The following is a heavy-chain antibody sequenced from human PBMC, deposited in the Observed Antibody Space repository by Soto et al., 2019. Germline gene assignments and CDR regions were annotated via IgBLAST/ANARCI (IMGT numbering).Heavy chain of an antibody. Sequence: QVQLVESGGGVVQPGKSLRLSCAASGFTFSSYGMHWVRQAPGKGLEWVAVISYDGSNKYYADSVKGRFTISRDNSKKXLXXQMNSLRAEDTAVYYCAKDNCISTSCYRLYNWFDPWGQGTLVTVSS. J-gene: IGHJ5*02. V-gene: IGHV3-30*18. CDR1: GFTFSSYG. D-gene: IGHD2-2*01. CDR2: ISYDGSNK. CDR3: AKDNCISTSCYRLYNWFDP.